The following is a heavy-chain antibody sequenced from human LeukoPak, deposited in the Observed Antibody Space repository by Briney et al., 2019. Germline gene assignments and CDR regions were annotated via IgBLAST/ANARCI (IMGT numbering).Heavy chain of an antibody. CDR3: VRGYSFGPYGMDV. D-gene: IGHD2-15*01. CDR1: GFPFSSYA. J-gene: IGHJ6*02. Sequence: RGSLRLSCSASGFPFSSYAMHWVRQAPGKGLEYVSAISDSGDNTYYADSVKGRFTISRDNSKNTLYLQMSSLRAEDTAVYFCVRGYSFGPYGMDVWGQGTTVTVSS. V-gene: IGHV3-64D*09. CDR2: ISDSGDNT.